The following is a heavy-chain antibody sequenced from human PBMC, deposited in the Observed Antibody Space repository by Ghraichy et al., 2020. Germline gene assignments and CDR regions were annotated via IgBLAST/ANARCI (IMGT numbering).Heavy chain of an antibody. CDR2: IGGSGGST. Sequence: GGSLRLACAASGFTFSSYAMSWVRQAPGKGLEWVSAIGGSGGSTYYADSVKGRFTISRDNSKNTLYLQMNSLRAEDTAVYYCAKRDFWSGYFDYWGQGTLVTVSS. CDR1: GFTFSSYA. D-gene: IGHD3-3*01. J-gene: IGHJ4*02. V-gene: IGHV3-23*01. CDR3: AKRDFWSGYFDY.